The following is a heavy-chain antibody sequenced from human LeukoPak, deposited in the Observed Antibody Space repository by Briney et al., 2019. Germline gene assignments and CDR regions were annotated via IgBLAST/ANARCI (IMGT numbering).Heavy chain of an antibody. CDR1: GGSISSSSYY. Sequence: PAETLSLTCTVSGGSISSSSYYWGWIRQPPGKGLEWIGSIYYSGSTYYNPSLKSRVTISVDMSKNQFSLKMSSVTAADTAVYYCARVVQSTDSSGFYLPEYFQHWGQGTLVTVSS. CDR2: IYYSGST. J-gene: IGHJ1*01. CDR3: ARVVQSTDSSGFYLPEYFQH. V-gene: IGHV4-39*07. D-gene: IGHD3-22*01.